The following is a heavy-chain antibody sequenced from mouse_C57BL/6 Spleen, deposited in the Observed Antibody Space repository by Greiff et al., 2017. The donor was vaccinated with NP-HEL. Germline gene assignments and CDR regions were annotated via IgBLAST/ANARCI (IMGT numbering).Heavy chain of an antibody. CDR3: ARNYYGPYYYAMDY. CDR2: INPSTGGT. Sequence: VQLQQSGPELVKPGASVKISCKASGYSFTGYYMNWVKQSPEKSLEWIGEINPSTGGTTYNQKFKAKATLTVDKSSSTAYMQLKSLTSEDSAVYYCARNYYGPYYYAMDYWGQGTSVTVSS. V-gene: IGHV1-42*01. J-gene: IGHJ4*01. CDR1: GYSFTGYY. D-gene: IGHD1-2*01.